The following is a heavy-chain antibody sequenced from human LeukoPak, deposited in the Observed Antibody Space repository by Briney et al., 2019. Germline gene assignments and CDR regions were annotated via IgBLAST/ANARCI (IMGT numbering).Heavy chain of an antibody. J-gene: IGHJ5*02. V-gene: IGHV4-39*01. CDR2: IYCSGST. CDR1: GGSISSSSYY. CDR3: ARGAVAGKMSWFDP. Sequence: PSETLSLTCTVSGGSISSSSYYWGWIRQPPGKGLEWIGSIYCSGSTYYNPSLKSRVTISVDTSKNQFSLKLSSVTAADTAVYYCARGAVAGKMSWFDPWGQGTLVTVSS. D-gene: IGHD6-19*01.